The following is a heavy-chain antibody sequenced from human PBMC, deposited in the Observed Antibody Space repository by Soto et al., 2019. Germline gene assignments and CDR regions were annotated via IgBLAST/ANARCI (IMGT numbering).Heavy chain of an antibody. CDR2: MNPNSGNT. J-gene: IGHJ6*03. V-gene: IGHV1-8*01. Sequence: QVQLVQSGAEVKKPGASVKVSCKASGYTFTSYDINWVRQATGQGLEWMGWMNPNSGNTGYAQKFQGRVTMTRNTSISTAYRELSSLRSEDTAVYYCARALNCSGGSCYYYYYYYYMDVWGKGTTVTVSS. D-gene: IGHD2-15*01. CDR3: ARALNCSGGSCYYYYYYYYMDV. CDR1: GYTFTSYD.